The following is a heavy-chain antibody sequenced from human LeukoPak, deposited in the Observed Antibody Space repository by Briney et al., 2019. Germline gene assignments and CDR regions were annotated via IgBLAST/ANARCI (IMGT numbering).Heavy chain of an antibody. CDR2: ISGYTGDT. J-gene: IGHJ3*01. CDR1: GYTFTGYY. CDR3: ARAGYCGDGGCRGGSAFDV. V-gene: IGHV1-18*04. D-gene: IGHD2-15*01. Sequence: ASVKVSCKASGYTFTGYYIYWVRQAPGQGLECMGWISGYTGDTKYAQILQGRFTVTTDTSTNTAYMELRSLTYDDTAVYYCARAGYCGDGGCRGGSAFDVWGQGTMVTVSS.